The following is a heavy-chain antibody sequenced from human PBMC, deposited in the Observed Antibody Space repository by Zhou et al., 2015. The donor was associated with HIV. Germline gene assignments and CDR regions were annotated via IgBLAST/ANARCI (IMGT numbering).Heavy chain of an antibody. V-gene: IGHV1-69*06. D-gene: IGHD2-2*01. CDR1: GGTFSSYA. Sequence: QVQLVQSGAEVKKPGSSVKVSCKASGGTFSSYAISWVRQAPGQGLEWMGGIIPIFGTANYAQKFQGRVTITADKSTSTAYMELSSLRSEDTAVYYCARTASPDIVVVPAAQDGYYYYGMDVWGQGTTVTVSS. CDR3: ARTASPDIVVVPAAQDGYYYYGMDV. J-gene: IGHJ6*02. CDR2: IIPIFGTA.